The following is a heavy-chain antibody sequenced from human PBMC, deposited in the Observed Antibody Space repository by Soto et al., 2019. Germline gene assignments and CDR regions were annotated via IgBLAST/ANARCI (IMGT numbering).Heavy chain of an antibody. Sequence: ASETLSLTSTVSGGSISSGGYYWSWIRQHPGKGLEWIGYIYYSGSTYYNPSLKSRVTISVDTSKNQFSLKLSSVTAADTAVYYCAXDHCGGDCYSGGNWFDPWGQGTLVTVSS. CDR1: GGSISSGGYY. CDR3: AXDHCGGDCYSGGNWFDP. CDR2: IYYSGST. J-gene: IGHJ5*02. D-gene: IGHD2-21*02. V-gene: IGHV4-31*03.